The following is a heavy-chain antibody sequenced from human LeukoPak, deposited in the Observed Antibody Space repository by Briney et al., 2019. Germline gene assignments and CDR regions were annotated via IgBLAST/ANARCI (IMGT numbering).Heavy chain of an antibody. Sequence: SETLSLTCAVSGGSISSSNWWSWVRQPPGKGLEWIGEIYHSGSTNYNPSLKSRVTTSVDKSKNQFSLKLSSVTVADTAVYYCARDYGGLYGDYFDYWGQGTLVTVSS. D-gene: IGHD4-17*01. CDR1: GGSISSSNW. J-gene: IGHJ4*02. CDR3: ARDYGGLYGDYFDY. V-gene: IGHV4-4*02. CDR2: IYHSGST.